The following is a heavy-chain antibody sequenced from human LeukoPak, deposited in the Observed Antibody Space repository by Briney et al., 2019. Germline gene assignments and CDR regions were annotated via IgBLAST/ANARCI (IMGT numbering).Heavy chain of an antibody. V-gene: IGHV3-30*02. CDR1: GFTFSSYG. CDR3: AKGRRAPLVGTITKSWIDY. D-gene: IGHD1-7*01. CDR2: IRYDGSNK. J-gene: IGHJ4*02. Sequence: GGSLRLSCGASGFTFSSYGMHWVRQAPGKGLEWVAFIRYDGSNKYYADSVKGRFTISRDNSKNTLYLQMNSLRAEDTAVYYCAKGRRAPLVGTITKSWIDYWGQGTLVTVSS.